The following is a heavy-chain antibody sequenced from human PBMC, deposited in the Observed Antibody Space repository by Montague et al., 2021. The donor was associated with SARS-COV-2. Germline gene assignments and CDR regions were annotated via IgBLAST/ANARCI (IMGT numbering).Heavy chain of an antibody. CDR3: ARHSVSEDGTFFRSYFDP. Sequence: SETLSLTCTVSGGTVRDYDWNWIRQTPGKGLEWIGYIFYNGYTKYNPSLESRVTLSVDTPANQIFLRLRSVTASDTATYFCARHSVSEDGTFFRSYFDPWGQGAQVIVSS. CDR1: GGTVRDYD. D-gene: IGHD1-1*01. V-gene: IGHV4-59*08. J-gene: IGHJ5*02. CDR2: IFYNGYT.